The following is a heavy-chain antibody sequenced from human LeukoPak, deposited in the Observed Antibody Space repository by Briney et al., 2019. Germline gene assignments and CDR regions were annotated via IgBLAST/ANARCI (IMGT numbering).Heavy chain of an antibody. Sequence: GASVKVSCKVSGYTLTELSMHWVRQAPGKGLEWMGGFDPEDGETIYAQKFQGRVTMTEDTSTDTAYVELSSPRSEDTAVYYCATAPIVGATFFDYWGQGTLVTVSS. D-gene: IGHD1-26*01. CDR2: FDPEDGET. CDR3: ATAPIVGATFFDY. CDR1: GYTLTELS. V-gene: IGHV1-24*01. J-gene: IGHJ4*02.